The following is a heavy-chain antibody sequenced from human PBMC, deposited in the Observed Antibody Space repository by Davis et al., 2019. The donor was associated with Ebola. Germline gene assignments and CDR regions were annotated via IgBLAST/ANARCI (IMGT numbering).Heavy chain of an antibody. CDR2: IIPILGIA. D-gene: IGHD2-15*01. CDR3: ARANPYRLLLDY. J-gene: IGHJ4*02. Sequence: AASVKVSCKASGGTFSSYAISWVRQAPGQGLEWMGRIIPILGIANYAQKFQGRVTITADKSTSTAYMDLSSLRSEDTAAYYCARANPYRLLLDYWGQGTLVTVSS. V-gene: IGHV1-69*04. CDR1: GGTFSSYA.